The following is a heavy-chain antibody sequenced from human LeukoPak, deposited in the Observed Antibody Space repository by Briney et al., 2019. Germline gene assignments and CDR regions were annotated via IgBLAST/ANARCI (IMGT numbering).Heavy chain of an antibody. CDR3: ARGGSCSGGSCSFPLFDY. D-gene: IGHD2-15*01. J-gene: IGHJ4*02. Sequence: ASVKVSCKASGYTFTGYYIYWLRQAPGQGLKWMGWVYPNNGGTNYAQDFQGRVTMTRDTSISTAYMELSRLRSDDTAVYYCARGGSCSGGSCSFPLFDYWGQGTLVTVSS. V-gene: IGHV1-2*02. CDR2: VYPNNGGT. CDR1: GYTFTGYY.